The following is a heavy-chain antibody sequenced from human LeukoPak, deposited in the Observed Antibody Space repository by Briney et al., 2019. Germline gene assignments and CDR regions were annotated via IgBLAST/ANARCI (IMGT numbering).Heavy chain of an antibody. V-gene: IGHV3-33*01. D-gene: IGHD3-16*01. CDR2: IWFDGSNK. CDR3: ARTLPAYVYGMDV. J-gene: IGHJ6*02. CDR1: GFTFSNYG. Sequence: GTSLRLSCTSSGFTFSNYGMHWVRQAPGKGLEWVALIWFDGSNKNYADSVKGRFSISRDNSKNTLYLQMNSLRAEDTAVYYCARTLPAYVYGMDVWGQGTTVTVSS.